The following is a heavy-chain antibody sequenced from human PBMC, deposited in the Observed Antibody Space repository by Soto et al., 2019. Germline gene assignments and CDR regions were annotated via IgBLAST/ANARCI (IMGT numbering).Heavy chain of an antibody. D-gene: IGHD1-26*01. V-gene: IGHV1-69*08. CDR2: IIPILGIA. CDR3: ARDPLEVGATPPLGY. CDR1: GGTFSSYT. J-gene: IGHJ4*02. Sequence: QVQLVQSGAEVKKPGSSVKVSCKASGGTFSSYTISWVRQAPGQGLEWMGRIIPILGIANYAQKFQGRVTITADKSTSTAYMELSSLRSEDTAVYYCARDPLEVGATPPLGYWGQGTLVTVSS.